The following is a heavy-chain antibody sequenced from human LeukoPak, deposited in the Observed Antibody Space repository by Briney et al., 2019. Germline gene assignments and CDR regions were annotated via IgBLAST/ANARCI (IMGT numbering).Heavy chain of an antibody. J-gene: IGHJ5*02. Sequence: SETLSLTCTVSGGSISSGDYYWSWIRQPPGKGLEWIGYIYYSGSTNYNPSLKSRVTISVDTSKNQFSLKLSSVTAADTAVYYCARPNRRGGVDNWFDPWGQGTLVTVSS. CDR1: GGSISSGDYY. D-gene: IGHD2-21*01. V-gene: IGHV4-61*08. CDR2: IYYSGST. CDR3: ARPNRRGGVDNWFDP.